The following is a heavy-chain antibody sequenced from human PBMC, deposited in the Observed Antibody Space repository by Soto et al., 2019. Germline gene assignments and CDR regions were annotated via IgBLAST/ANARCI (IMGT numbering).Heavy chain of an antibody. CDR1: GGSITTGGSY. CDR2: IYHSGNT. CDR3: ARARFQVLYGKPYFDS. J-gene: IGHJ4*02. D-gene: IGHD2-2*02. Sequence: PSETLSLTSTVSGGSITTGGSYWSWIRQHPGKGLEWIGNIYHSGNTYYNPSLKSRLTISVDTSKNHFSLMVDSVTAADTAVYYCARARFQVLYGKPYFDSWGQGTLVTVSS. V-gene: IGHV4-31*03.